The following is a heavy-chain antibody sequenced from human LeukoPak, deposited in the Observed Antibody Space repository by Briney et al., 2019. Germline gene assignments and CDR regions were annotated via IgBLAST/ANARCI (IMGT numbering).Heavy chain of an antibody. V-gene: IGHV3-33*01. CDR2: IWYDGSNK. J-gene: IGHJ4*02. D-gene: IGHD3-22*01. CDR3: ARGVDYYENSGTIDY. Sequence: PGGSLRLSCTASGFTFSDNGMHWVRQPPGKGLEWVAIIWYDGSNKKYEDSVKGRFTISRDNSKNTLYLQMNSLRAEDTAVYYCARGVDYYENSGTIDYWGQGTLVTVSS. CDR1: GFTFSDNG.